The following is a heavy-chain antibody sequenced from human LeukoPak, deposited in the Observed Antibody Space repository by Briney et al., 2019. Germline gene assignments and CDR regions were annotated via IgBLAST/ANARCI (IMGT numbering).Heavy chain of an antibody. CDR2: IYYSGST. Sequence: SETLSLTCTVSGGSIGSYYWSWIRQPPGKGLEWIGYIYYSGSTNYNPSLKSRVTISVDTSKNQLSLKLSSVTAADTAVYYCARNRFDYGDHSDFDYWGQGTLVTVSS. CDR1: GGSIGSYY. V-gene: IGHV4-59*08. J-gene: IGHJ4*02. D-gene: IGHD4-17*01. CDR3: ARNRFDYGDHSDFDY.